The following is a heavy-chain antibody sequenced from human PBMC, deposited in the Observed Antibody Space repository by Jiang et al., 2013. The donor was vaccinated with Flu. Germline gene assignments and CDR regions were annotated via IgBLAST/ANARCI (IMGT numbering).Heavy chain of an antibody. J-gene: IGHJ4*02. D-gene: IGHD3-22*01. CDR1: GGTFSSYT. Sequence: GAEVKKPGSSVKVSSKASGGTFSSYTISWVRQAPGQGLEWMGRIIPILGIANYAQKFQGRVTITADKSTSTAYMELSSLRSEDTAVYYCARGYDSSGYPTDYWGQGTLVTVSS. CDR2: IIPILGIA. V-gene: IGHV1-69*02. CDR3: ARGYDSSGYPTDY.